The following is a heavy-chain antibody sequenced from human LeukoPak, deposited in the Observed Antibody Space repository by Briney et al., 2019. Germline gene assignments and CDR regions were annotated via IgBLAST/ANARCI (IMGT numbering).Heavy chain of an antibody. D-gene: IGHD4-17*01. J-gene: IGHJ5*02. Sequence: GGSLRLSCAASGFTFSSHEMNWVRQAPGKGLEWVSHISSSGSTMYYADSVKGRFTISRDNAKNSLYLQMNGLRGEDTAVYYCAKGQVTTATQVRFDPWGQGTLVTVSS. V-gene: IGHV3-48*03. CDR1: GFTFSSHE. CDR2: ISSSGSTM. CDR3: AKGQVTTATQVRFDP.